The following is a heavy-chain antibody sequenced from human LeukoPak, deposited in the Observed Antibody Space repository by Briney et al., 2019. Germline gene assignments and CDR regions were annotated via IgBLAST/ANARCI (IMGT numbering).Heavy chain of an antibody. Sequence: PGGSLRLSCAASGFTFSSYWMSWVRQAPGKGLEWVANIKQDGSEKYYVDSVKGRFTISRDNAKNSLYLQMNSLRAEDTAVYYCARDKSSLEGGTLYDYWGQGTLVTVSS. J-gene: IGHJ4*02. CDR1: GFTFSSYW. CDR3: ARDKSSLEGGTLYDY. V-gene: IGHV3-7*01. D-gene: IGHD2-2*01. CDR2: IKQDGSEK.